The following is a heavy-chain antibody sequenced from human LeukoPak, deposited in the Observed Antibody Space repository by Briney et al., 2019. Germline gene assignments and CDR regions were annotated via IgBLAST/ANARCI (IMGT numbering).Heavy chain of an antibody. CDR1: GFTFSSYG. J-gene: IGHJ4*02. Sequence: PGGSLRLSCAASGFTFSSYGMHWVRQARGKGLEWVAVISYDGSNKYYADSVKGRFTISRDNSKNTLYLQMNSLRAEDTAVYYCAKPIGIAAADYFDYWGQGTLVTVSS. CDR3: AKPIGIAAADYFDY. CDR2: ISYDGSNK. V-gene: IGHV3-30*18. D-gene: IGHD6-13*01.